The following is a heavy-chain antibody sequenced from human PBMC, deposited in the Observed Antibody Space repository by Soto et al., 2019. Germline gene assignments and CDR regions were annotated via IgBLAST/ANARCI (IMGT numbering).Heavy chain of an antibody. CDR1: GFNFDDYA. J-gene: IGHJ4*02. Sequence: GGSLRLSCAASGFNFDDYAMHWVRQIPGKGLEWVSGISWESGKIGYADSVKGRFSISRDNAKNSLFLQMNSLRVEDTAFYFCVKEEIVVVGGFDSWGQGALVTVSS. CDR2: ISWESGKI. CDR3: VKEEIVVVGGFDS. D-gene: IGHD1-26*01. V-gene: IGHV3-9*01.